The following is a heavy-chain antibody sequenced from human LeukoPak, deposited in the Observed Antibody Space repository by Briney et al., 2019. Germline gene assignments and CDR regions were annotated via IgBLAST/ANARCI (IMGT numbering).Heavy chain of an antibody. CDR3: ARVRPYDYIWGTKRRYYFDY. V-gene: IGHV4-61*02. J-gene: IGHJ4*02. CDR1: GGSISSGSYY. D-gene: IGHD3-16*01. CDR2: IYTSGST. Sequence: SETLSLTCTVSGGSISSGSYYWSWIRQPAGKGLEWIGRIYTSGSTNYNPSLKSRVTISVDTSRNQFSLKLSSVTAADTAVYHCARVRPYDYIWGTKRRYYFDYWGQGTLVTVSS.